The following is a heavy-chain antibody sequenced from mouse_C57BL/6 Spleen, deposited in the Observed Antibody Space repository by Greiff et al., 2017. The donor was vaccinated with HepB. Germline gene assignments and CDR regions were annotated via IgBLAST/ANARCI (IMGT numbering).Heavy chain of an antibody. CDR1: GYTFTSYW. V-gene: IGHV1-59*01. CDR3: ARDGSRENFDY. Sequence: QVQLQQPGAELVRPGTSVKLSCKASGYTFTSYWMHWVKQRPGQGLEWIGVIDPSDSYTNYNQKFKGKATLTVDTSSSTAYMQLSSLTSEDSAVYYCARDGSRENFDYWGQGTTLTVSS. D-gene: IGHD1-1*01. CDR2: IDPSDSYT. J-gene: IGHJ2*01.